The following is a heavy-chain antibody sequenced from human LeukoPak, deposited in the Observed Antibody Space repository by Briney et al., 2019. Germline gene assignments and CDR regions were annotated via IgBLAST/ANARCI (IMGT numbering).Heavy chain of an antibody. J-gene: IGHJ4*02. CDR1: GYTITGYY. V-gene: IGHV1-2*02. CDR2: INPNSGGT. CDR3: ARDLKRGYSSGRYSWGTGSSNDY. D-gene: IGHD6-19*01. Sequence: ASVKVSCKASGYTITGYYMHWVRQAPGQGLEWMGWINPNSGGTNYARKLQGRVTMTTDTSTSTAYMELRSLRSDDTAVYYCARDLKRGYSSGRYSWGTGSSNDYWGQGTLVTVSS.